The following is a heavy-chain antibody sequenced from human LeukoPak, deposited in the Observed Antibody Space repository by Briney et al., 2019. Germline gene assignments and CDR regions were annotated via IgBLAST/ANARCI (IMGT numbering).Heavy chain of an antibody. CDR3: AREGGAIVVVPAAIPYYFDY. Sequence: ASVKVSCKASGYTFTSYYMHWVRQAPGQGLEWMGIINPSGGSTSYAQKFQGRVTMTRDTSTSTVYMELSSLRSEDTAVYYCAREGGAIVVVPAAIPYYFDYWGQGTLVTVSS. V-gene: IGHV1-46*01. D-gene: IGHD2-2*01. J-gene: IGHJ4*02. CDR1: GYTFTSYY. CDR2: INPSGGST.